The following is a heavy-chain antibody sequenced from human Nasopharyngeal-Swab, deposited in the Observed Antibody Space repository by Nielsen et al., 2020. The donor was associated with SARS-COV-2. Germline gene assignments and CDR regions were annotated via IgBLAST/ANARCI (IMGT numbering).Heavy chain of an antibody. CDR1: GSTFSSYW. J-gene: IGHJ4*02. V-gene: IGHV3-74*01. D-gene: IGHD2-15*01. Sequence: GESLKISCSASGSTFSSYWMQWVRQAPGKGLEWVARVNSDGSTKNHADSLQGRFSISRDNVKNEVYLQVSGLRGEDTAVYYCGRAGYYRIDYWGQGTLVTVSS. CDR2: VNSDGSTK. CDR3: GRAGYYRIDY.